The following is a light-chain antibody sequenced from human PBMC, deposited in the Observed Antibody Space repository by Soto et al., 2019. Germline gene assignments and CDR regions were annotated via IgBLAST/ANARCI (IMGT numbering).Light chain of an antibody. CDR2: AAS. Sequence: DIKMTESPSSLSASVGDRVTITCRASQSISSYLNWYQQKPGRAPKFLIYAASSLQSGVPSRFGGSGSGTDFTLTISSLQAEDVAVYYCYQYFSPPLTFGGGTKVDNK. CDR1: QSISSY. CDR3: YQYFSPPLT. J-gene: IGKJ4*01. V-gene: IGKV1-39*01.